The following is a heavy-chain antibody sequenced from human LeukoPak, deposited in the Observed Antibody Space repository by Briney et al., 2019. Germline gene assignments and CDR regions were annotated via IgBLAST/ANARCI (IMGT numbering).Heavy chain of an antibody. CDR3: ARGASLFAGYYDSSGYYYV. V-gene: IGHV3-21*01. CDR1: GFTFSSYS. CDR2: ISSSSSYI. Sequence: PGGSLRLSRAASGFTFSSYSMNWVRQAPGKGLEWVSSISSSSSYIYYADSVKGRFTISRDNAKNSLYLQMNSLRAEDTAVYYCARGASLFAGYYDSSGYYYVWGQGTLVTVSS. D-gene: IGHD3-22*01. J-gene: IGHJ4*02.